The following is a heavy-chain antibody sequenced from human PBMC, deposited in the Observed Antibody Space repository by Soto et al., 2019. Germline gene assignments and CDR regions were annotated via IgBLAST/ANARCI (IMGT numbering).Heavy chain of an antibody. D-gene: IGHD3-3*01. CDR2: ISGSGGST. Sequence: EVQLLESGGGLVQPGGSLRLSCAATGITFSSYAMSWVRQAPGKGLEWVSAISGSGGSTYYADSVKGRFTISRDNSKNTLYLQMNSLRAEDTAVYYCAKKNYDFWSGYYLHTYYYYYMDVWGKGTTVSVSS. CDR3: AKKNYDFWSGYYLHTYYYYYMDV. V-gene: IGHV3-23*01. J-gene: IGHJ6*03. CDR1: GITFSSYA.